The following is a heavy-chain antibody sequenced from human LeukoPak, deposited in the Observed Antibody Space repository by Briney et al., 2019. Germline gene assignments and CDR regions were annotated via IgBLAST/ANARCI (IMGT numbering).Heavy chain of an antibody. CDR2: ISGYNDNT. J-gene: IGHJ4*02. V-gene: IGHV1-18*01. CDR3: AREMAVAGSGVIDS. Sequence: ASVKVSCKASGYTFTIYGISWVRQAPGQGLEWMGWISGYNDNTHYAQKFQGKVTMTTDTSTNTAYMELRSLRSDDTAVYYCAREMAVAGSGVIDSWGQGTLVTVSS. CDR1: GYTFTIYG. D-gene: IGHD6-19*01.